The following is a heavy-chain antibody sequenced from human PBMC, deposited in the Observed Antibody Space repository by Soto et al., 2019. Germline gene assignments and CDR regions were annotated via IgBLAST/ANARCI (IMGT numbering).Heavy chain of an antibody. Sequence: PSETLSLTCTVSGGSISSYYWSWIRQPAGKGLEWIGRIYTSGSTNYNPSLKSRVTTSVDTSKNQFSLKLSSVTAADTAVYYCERVGKLELQGGAFDIWGQGTMVTVSS. CDR1: GGSISSYY. CDR3: ERVGKLELQGGAFDI. CDR2: IYTSGST. D-gene: IGHD1-7*01. J-gene: IGHJ3*02. V-gene: IGHV4-4*07.